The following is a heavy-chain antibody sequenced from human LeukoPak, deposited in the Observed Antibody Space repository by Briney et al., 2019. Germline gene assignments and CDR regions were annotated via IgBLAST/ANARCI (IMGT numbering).Heavy chain of an antibody. D-gene: IGHD6-13*01. J-gene: IGHJ4*02. V-gene: IGHV3-23*01. CDR3: VQSTAWYRSSWYLIY. CDR1: GFAFSSYA. CDR2: IGSGSGGRT. Sequence: GGSLRLSCAASGFAFSSYAMTWVRQAPGKGLEWVSGIGSGSGGRTYYADSVKGRFSISRDNSRDTLNLQMNSLRAEDTAIYYCVQSTAWYRSSWYLIYWGQGILVTVSS.